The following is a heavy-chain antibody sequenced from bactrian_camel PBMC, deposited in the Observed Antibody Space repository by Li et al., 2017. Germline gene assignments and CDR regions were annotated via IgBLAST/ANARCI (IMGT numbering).Heavy chain of an antibody. CDR1: GSTFSSYA. V-gene: IGHV3S40*01. J-gene: IGHJ4*01. Sequence: VQLVESGGGLVQPGGSLRLSCAASGSTFSSYAMSWGRQAPGKGLEWVSAISSGGSSTYYADSVKGRFTISRDNAKNAVYLQMDSLKPEDTAVYFCATDREGNGWRGQGTQVTVS. CDR2: ISSGGSST. CDR3: ATDREGNGW. D-gene: IGHD6*01.